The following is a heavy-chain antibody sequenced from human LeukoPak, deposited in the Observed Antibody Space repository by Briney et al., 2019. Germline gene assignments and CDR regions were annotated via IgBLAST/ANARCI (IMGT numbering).Heavy chain of an antibody. CDR2: MNPNSGNT. Sequence: ASVKVSCKASGYTFSSYGINWVRQATGQGLEWMGWMNPNSGNTGYAQKFQGRVTITRNTSISTAYMELSSLRSEDTAVYYCARGIGGYYYYYYYMDVWGKGTTVTVSS. D-gene: IGHD4-23*01. CDR1: GYTFSSYG. J-gene: IGHJ6*03. V-gene: IGHV1-8*03. CDR3: ARGIGGYYYYYYYMDV.